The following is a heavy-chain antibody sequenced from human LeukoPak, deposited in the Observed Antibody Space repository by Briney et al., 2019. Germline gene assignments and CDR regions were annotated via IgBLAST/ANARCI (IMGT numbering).Heavy chain of an antibody. V-gene: IGHV1-69*04. J-gene: IGHJ4*02. Sequence: GSSVKVSCKASGGTFSSYAISWVRQALGQGLEWMGRIIPILGIANYAQKFQGRVTITADKSTSTAYMELSSLRSEDTAVYYCASTIVYYYGSGSLDYWGQGTLATVSS. CDR2: IIPILGIA. CDR1: GGTFSSYA. CDR3: ASTIVYYYGSGSLDY. D-gene: IGHD3-10*01.